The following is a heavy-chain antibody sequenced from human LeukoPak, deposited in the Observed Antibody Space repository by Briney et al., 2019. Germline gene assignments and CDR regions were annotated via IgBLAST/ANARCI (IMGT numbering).Heavy chain of an antibody. Sequence: PSETLSLTCTVSGGSIRSSYYYWGWIRQPPGKGLEWIGSIYDSGSTYYNPSLKSRVTISVDTSKNQFSLKLNSVTAADTAVYYCARTTVTYYYYYGMDVWGQGTTVTVSS. J-gene: IGHJ6*02. D-gene: IGHD4-11*01. CDR1: GGSIRSSYYY. CDR2: IYDSGST. CDR3: ARTTVTYYYYYGMDV. V-gene: IGHV4-39*01.